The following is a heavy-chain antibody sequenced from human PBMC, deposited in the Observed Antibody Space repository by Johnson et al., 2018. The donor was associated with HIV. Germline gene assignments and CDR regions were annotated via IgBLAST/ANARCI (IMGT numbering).Heavy chain of an antibody. J-gene: IGHJ3*02. CDR1: GFTFSSYA. CDR2: ISGSGGNT. CDR3: TTGRRGSKSYSNTFYYAFDI. D-gene: IGHD4-11*01. V-gene: IGHV3-23*04. Sequence: VQLVESGGGLIQPGGSLRLSCAASGFTFSSYAMSWVRQAPGKGLEWVSAISGSGGNTYYADSVTGRLTISRDNSKNTLYLQMNSLRAEDAAVYYCTTGRRGSKSYSNTFYYAFDIWGQGTTVTVSS.